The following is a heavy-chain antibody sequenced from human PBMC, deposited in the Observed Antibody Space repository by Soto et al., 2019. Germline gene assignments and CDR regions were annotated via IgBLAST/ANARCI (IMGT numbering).Heavy chain of an antibody. CDR3: ARDRLRFGELSLLAYLDY. V-gene: IGHV3-30*04. Sequence: QVQLEESGGGVVQPGRSLRLSCAASGFTFSRHTMHWVRQAPGKGLEWVASISYDGSNKYYADSVKGRFTISRDNSXXTXXVQMASLRAEDTAVYYCARDRLRFGELSLLAYLDYWGQGTLVTVSS. CDR1: GFTFSRHT. J-gene: IGHJ4*02. D-gene: IGHD3-16*02. CDR2: ISYDGSNK.